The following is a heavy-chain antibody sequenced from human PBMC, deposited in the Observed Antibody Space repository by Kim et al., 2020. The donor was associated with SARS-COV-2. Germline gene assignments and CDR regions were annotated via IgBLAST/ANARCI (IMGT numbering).Heavy chain of an antibody. CDR1: GFTFSSYA. J-gene: IGHJ6*02. Sequence: GGSLRLSCAASGFTFSSYAMSWVRQAPGKGLEWVSAISGSGGSTYYADSVKGRFTISRDNSKNTLYLQMNSLRAEDTAVYYCAKGLLYYYGSGSYYTTKYYYYYGMDVWGQGTTVTVSS. D-gene: IGHD3-10*01. CDR3: AKGLLYYYGSGSYYTTKYYYYYGMDV. CDR2: ISGSGGST. V-gene: IGHV3-23*01.